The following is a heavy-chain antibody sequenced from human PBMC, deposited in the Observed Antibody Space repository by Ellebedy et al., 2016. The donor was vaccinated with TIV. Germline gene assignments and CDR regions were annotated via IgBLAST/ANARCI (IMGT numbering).Heavy chain of an antibody. Sequence: GESLKISCAAPGFTFSSYGMHWVRQAPGKGLEWVAVISYDGSNKYYADSVKGRFTISRDNSKNTLYLQMNSLRAEDTAVYYCAKASFIVLMVYAPNDYWGQGTLVTVSS. CDR3: AKASFIVLMVYAPNDY. J-gene: IGHJ4*02. CDR1: GFTFSSYG. D-gene: IGHD2-8*01. V-gene: IGHV3-30*18. CDR2: ISYDGSNK.